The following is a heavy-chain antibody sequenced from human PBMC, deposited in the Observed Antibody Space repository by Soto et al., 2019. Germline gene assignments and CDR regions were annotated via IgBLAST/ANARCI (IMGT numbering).Heavy chain of an antibody. D-gene: IGHD6-19*01. CDR1: GFTFSSYA. CDR3: HYPGAVAGALGNY. J-gene: IGHJ4*02. Sequence: GGSLSLSCAASGFTFSSYAMHWVRQAPGKGLEWVAVISYDGSNKYYADSVKGRFTISRDNSKNTLYLQMNSLRAEDTAVYYCHYPGAVAGALGNYWGQGTLVTVSS. V-gene: IGHV3-30-3*01. CDR2: ISYDGSNK.